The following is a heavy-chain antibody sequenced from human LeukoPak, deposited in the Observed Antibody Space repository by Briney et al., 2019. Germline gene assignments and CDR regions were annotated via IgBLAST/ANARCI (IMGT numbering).Heavy chain of an antibody. CDR3: ARGDDSSGYSTFVI. CDR1: GGSFSGYS. Sequence: SETLSLTCAVYGGSFSGYSWSWIRQPPGKGLEWIGEINHSGSTNYNPSLKSRVTISVDTSKNQFSLKLSSVTAADTAVYYCARGDDSSGYSTFVIWGQGTMVTVSS. V-gene: IGHV4-34*01. J-gene: IGHJ3*02. D-gene: IGHD3-22*01. CDR2: INHSGST.